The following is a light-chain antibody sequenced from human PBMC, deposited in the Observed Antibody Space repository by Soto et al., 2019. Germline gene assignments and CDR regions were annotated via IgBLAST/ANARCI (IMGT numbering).Light chain of an antibody. CDR2: EVR. Sequence: QSALTQPASVSGSPGQSITISCTGTSSDVGGYNYVSWYQQHPGKAPKLMIYEVRNRPSGVSNRFSGSKSGNTASLTISGLQAEDEADYYCSSYTSSSTRVFVGGTKLTVL. CDR1: SSDVGGYNY. J-gene: IGLJ3*02. CDR3: SSYTSSSTRV. V-gene: IGLV2-14*01.